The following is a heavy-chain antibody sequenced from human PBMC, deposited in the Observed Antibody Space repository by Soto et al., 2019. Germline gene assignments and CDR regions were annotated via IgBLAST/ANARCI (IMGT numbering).Heavy chain of an antibody. CDR3: AKDYDYGDYLVGAFDI. CDR2: ISGSGGST. V-gene: IGHV3-23*01. D-gene: IGHD4-17*01. J-gene: IGHJ3*02. Sequence: GGSLRLSCAASGFTFSSYAMSWVRQAPGKGLEWVSAISGSGGSTYEADSVKGRFTISRDNSKNTLYLQMNSLRAEDTAVYYCAKDYDYGDYLVGAFDIWGQGTMVSVSS. CDR1: GFTFSSYA.